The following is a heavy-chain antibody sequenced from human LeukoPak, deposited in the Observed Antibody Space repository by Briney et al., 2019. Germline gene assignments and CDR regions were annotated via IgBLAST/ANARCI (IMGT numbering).Heavy chain of an antibody. V-gene: IGHV1-3*01. CDR2: INPTNEKT. CDR1: GFTFRNYG. D-gene: IGHD3-22*01. CDR3: ARDHRTESDGYYFVNELWYFDL. Sequence: ASVKFSCKASGFTFRNYGMHWVRQAPGQRLEWMGWINPTNEKTKYSEKFQGRVTISRDTGASTVYMELSSLRSEDTAVYYCARDHRTESDGYYFVNELWYFDLWGRGTLVSVSS. J-gene: IGHJ2*01.